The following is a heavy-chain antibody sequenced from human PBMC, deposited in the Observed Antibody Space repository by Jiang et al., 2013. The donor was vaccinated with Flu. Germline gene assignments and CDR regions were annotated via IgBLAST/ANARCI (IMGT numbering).Heavy chain of an antibody. CDR1: GFSLTTSGVA. J-gene: IGHJ4*02. Sequence: TQTLTLTCTFSGFSLTTSGVAVGWIRQPPGKALEWLALIYWDDDKRYSPSLKSRLTISKDTSKNQVLLTMTNMDPVDTATYYCARIDDKYGGNSLDYWGQGALVTVSS. CDR3: ARIDDKYGGNSLDY. V-gene: IGHV2-5*02. D-gene: IGHD4-23*01. CDR2: IYWDDDK.